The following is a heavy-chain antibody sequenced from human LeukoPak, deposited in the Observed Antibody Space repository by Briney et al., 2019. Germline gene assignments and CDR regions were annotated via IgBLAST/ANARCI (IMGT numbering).Heavy chain of an antibody. CDR3: AKGGYCTSTSCYGSFDS. V-gene: IGHV3-23*01. J-gene: IGHJ4*02. Sequence: GGSLRLSCAASGFTFSSNAISWVRQAPGKGLEWVSAISTSGYSTYYADSVKGRFTISRDNSKNTLYLQMDSLRAEDTAVYYCAKGGYCTSTSCYGSFDSWGQGTLVTVSS. CDR1: GFTFSSNA. CDR2: ISTSGYST. D-gene: IGHD2-2*01.